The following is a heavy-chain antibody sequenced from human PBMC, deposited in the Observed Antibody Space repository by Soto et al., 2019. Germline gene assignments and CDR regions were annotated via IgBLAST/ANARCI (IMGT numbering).Heavy chain of an antibody. CDR3: ATGAYCSGGSCSDYYYYYYGMDL. D-gene: IGHD2-15*01. CDR2: LVVGTGNT. CDR1: GFTFRSSA. Sequence: ASVKVSCKTSGFTFRSSAVQWVRQARGHRLEWIGWLVVGTGNTNYAQKFQQRVTISSDRSTNTVSMELSSLTSEDTAVYYCATGAYCSGGSCSDYYYYYYGMDLWGQGTTVTVSS. V-gene: IGHV1-58*01. J-gene: IGHJ6*02.